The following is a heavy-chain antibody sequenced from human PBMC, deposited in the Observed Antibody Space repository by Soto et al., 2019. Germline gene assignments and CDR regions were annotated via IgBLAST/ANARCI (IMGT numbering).Heavy chain of an antibody. CDR2: IKQDGSEK. J-gene: IGHJ5*02. CDR1: GFTFSSYW. V-gene: IGHV3-7*03. CDR3: ARVYDYVWGSYRPHNWFDP. D-gene: IGHD3-16*02. Sequence: PGGSLRLSCAASGFTFSSYWMSWVRQAPGKGLEWVANIKQDGSEKYYVDSVKGRFTISRDNAKNSLYLQMNSLRAEDTAVYYCARVYDYVWGSYRPHNWFDPWGQGTLVTVSS.